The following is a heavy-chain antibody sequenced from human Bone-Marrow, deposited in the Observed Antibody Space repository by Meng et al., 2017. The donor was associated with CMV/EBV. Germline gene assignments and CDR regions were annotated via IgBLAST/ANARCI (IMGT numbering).Heavy chain of an antibody. D-gene: IGHD6-25*01. J-gene: IGHJ5*02. Sequence: GGSLRLSCAVSGFTFRSCWMHWVRQAPGKGLVWVSRIESDGRITTYADSVKGRFIISRDNAKNTLYLQMNSLRAEDTAVYYCAPEGPSAVLPWGQGTLVTVSS. CDR3: APEGPSAVLP. CDR2: IESDGRIT. CDR1: GFTFRSCW. V-gene: IGHV3-74*03.